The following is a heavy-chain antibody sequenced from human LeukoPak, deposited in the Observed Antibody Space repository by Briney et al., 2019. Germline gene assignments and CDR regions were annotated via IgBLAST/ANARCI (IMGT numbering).Heavy chain of an antibody. CDR1: GFTFSSYA. V-gene: IGHV3-23*01. CDR2: ISGGGGST. CDR3: AKDLTSFDY. D-gene: IGHD1-14*01. J-gene: IGHJ4*02. Sequence: GRSLRLSCAASGFTFSSYAMSWVRQAPGKGLEWVSGISGGGGSTFYADSVKGRFTISRDNSKNTLYLQMNSLRAEDTAVYYCAKDLTSFDYWGQGTLVTVSS.